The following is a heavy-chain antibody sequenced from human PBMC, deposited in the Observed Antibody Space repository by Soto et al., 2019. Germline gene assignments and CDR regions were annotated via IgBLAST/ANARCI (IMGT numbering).Heavy chain of an antibody. D-gene: IGHD6-6*01. CDR2: IYDSESA. J-gene: IGHJ5*02. V-gene: IGHV4-31*03. Sequence: QVQLQESGPGLVKPSQTLSLTCTVSGESISSGGYYWSWIRHHPGKGLEWIGYIYDSESAYYNPSLKSRVTISMDTSKNQFAMRLSSVTAADTAVYFCARAFSSSSAVDPWGQGTQVTVSS. CDR3: ARAFSSSSAVDP. CDR1: GESISSGGYY.